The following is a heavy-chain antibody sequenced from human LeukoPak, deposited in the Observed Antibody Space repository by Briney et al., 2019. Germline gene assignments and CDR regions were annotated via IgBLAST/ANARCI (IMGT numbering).Heavy chain of an antibody. V-gene: IGHV4-39*07. Sequence: SETLSLTCTVSGGSISSSSYYWGWIRQPPGKGLEWIGSIYYSGSTYYNPSLKSRVTISVDTSKNQFSLKLSSVTAADTAVYYCASPTRSGWPFDYWGQGTLVTVSS. D-gene: IGHD6-19*01. CDR2: IYYSGST. CDR3: ASPTRSGWPFDY. J-gene: IGHJ4*02. CDR1: GGSISSSSYY.